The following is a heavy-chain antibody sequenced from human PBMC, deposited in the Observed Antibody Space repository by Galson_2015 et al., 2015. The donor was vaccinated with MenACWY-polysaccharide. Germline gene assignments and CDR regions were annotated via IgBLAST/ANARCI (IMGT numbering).Heavy chain of an antibody. D-gene: IGHD7-27*01. Sequence: MHWVRQAPGKGLEWVASIKKDGSEKYYVDSVKGRFTISRDNAKDSLYLQMNSLRAEDTAVYFCARGHLGLGLWGQGTTVTVSS. J-gene: IGHJ6*02. CDR3: ARGHLGLGL. V-gene: IGHV3-7*01. CDR2: IKKDGSEK.